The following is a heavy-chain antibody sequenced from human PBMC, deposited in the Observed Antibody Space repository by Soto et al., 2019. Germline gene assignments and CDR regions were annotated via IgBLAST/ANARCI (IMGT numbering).Heavy chain of an antibody. Sequence: PSETLSLTCAVSGSSISSSNWWSWVRQPPGKGLEWLGEIYHSGSTNYNPSLKSRVTISVDKSKNQFSLKLSSVTAADTAVYYCARRPSSGWYYYGMDVWGQGTTVTVSS. V-gene: IGHV4-4*02. D-gene: IGHD6-19*01. CDR2: IYHSGST. CDR1: GSSISSSNW. J-gene: IGHJ6*02. CDR3: ARRPSSGWYYYGMDV.